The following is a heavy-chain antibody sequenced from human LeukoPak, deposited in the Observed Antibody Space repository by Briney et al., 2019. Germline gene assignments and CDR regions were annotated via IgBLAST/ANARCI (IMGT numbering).Heavy chain of an antibody. V-gene: IGHV3-74*01. CDR2: INSDGSST. J-gene: IGHJ6*02. Sequence: GGSLRLSCAASGFTLSSDWMHWVRQAPGKGLVWVSRINSDGSSTSYADSVKGRFTISRDNAKNTLYLQMNSLRAEDTAVYYCAREGAARPPYYYGMDVWGQGTTVTVSS. D-gene: IGHD6-6*01. CDR1: GFTLSSDW. CDR3: AREGAARPPYYYGMDV.